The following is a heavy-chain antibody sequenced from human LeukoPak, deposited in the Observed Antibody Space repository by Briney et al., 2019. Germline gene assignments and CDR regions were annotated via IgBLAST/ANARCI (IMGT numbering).Heavy chain of an antibody. V-gene: IGHV3-48*01. D-gene: IGHD2-2*01. J-gene: IGHJ4*02. CDR2: ISSSSTI. CDR1: GFTFSSYS. CDR3: ARDGDRFHCSSTSCYPAGFDY. Sequence: GGSLRLSCAASGFTFSSYSMNWVRQAPGKGLEWVSYISSSSTIYYADSVKGRFTISRDNAKNSLYLQMNSLRAEDTAVYYCARDGDRFHCSSTSCYPAGFDYWGQGTLVTVSS.